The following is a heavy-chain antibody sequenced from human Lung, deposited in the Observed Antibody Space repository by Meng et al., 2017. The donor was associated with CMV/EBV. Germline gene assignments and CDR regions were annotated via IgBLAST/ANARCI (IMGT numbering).Heavy chain of an antibody. Sequence: GGSLRLXCAASGFTFSSYAMHWVRQAPGKGLEWVAVISYDGSNKYYADSVKGRFTISRDNSKTTLYPQMNSLRAEDTAVYYCARDQEICEGYYYYGMDVWXQGTTVTVSS. D-gene: IGHD5-24*01. CDR2: ISYDGSNK. CDR1: GFTFSSYA. V-gene: IGHV3-30*04. J-gene: IGHJ6*02. CDR3: ARDQEICEGYYYYGMDV.